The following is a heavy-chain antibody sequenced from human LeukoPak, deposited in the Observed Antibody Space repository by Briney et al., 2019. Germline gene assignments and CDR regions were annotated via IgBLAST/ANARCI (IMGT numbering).Heavy chain of an antibody. V-gene: IGHV3-21*04. CDR2: INSGSSYI. CDR3: AKYDGYSCFDY. Sequence: GGSLRLSCAASGFGFSGYSMNWVRQAPGKGLEWVSYINSGSSYIRYADSLKGRFTISRDNSKNTLYVQMNSLRAEDTAVYYCAKYDGYSCFDYWGQGTLVTVSS. CDR1: GFGFSGYS. J-gene: IGHJ4*02. D-gene: IGHD5-24*01.